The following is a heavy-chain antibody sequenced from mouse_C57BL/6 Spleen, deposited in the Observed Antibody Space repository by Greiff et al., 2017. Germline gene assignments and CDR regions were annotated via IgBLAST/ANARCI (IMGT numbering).Heavy chain of an antibody. J-gene: IGHJ4*01. V-gene: IGHV14-1*01. CDR2: IDPEAGDT. CDR1: GFNIKDYY. CDR3: TRLSDGYPPSPYYAMDY. Sequence: VQLQQSGAELVRPGASVKLSCTASGFNIKDYYMHWVKQRPEQGLEWIGRIDPEAGDTEYAPKFQGKATMTADTSSNTSYMQFRSLTSEDTTVYYCTRLSDGYPPSPYYAMDYWGQGTSVTVSP. D-gene: IGHD2-3*01.